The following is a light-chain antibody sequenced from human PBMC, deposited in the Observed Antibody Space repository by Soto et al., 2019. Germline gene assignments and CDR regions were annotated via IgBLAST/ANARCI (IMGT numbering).Light chain of an antibody. V-gene: IGLV1-40*01. CDR1: SSNIGAGYD. Sequence: QSVLTQPPSVSGAPGQWITISCTGSSSNIGAGYDVHWYQQVPGRAPKLLIYGNNNRPSGVPDRFSGSESGTLASLAITGLQAEDEADYYCQSYDSSLSGVVFGGGTKLTVL. CDR3: QSYDSSLSGVV. J-gene: IGLJ2*01. CDR2: GNN.